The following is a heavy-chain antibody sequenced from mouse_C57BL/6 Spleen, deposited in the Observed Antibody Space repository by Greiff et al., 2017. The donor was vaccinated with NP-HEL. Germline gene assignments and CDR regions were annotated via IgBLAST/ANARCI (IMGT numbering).Heavy chain of an antibody. D-gene: IGHD1-1*01. CDR1: GFTFSSYA. CDR3: ASNYYGSSYLGYFDV. J-gene: IGHJ1*03. V-gene: IGHV5-4*01. Sequence: DVLLVESGGGLVKPGGSLKLSCAASGFTFSSYAMSWVRQTPGKRLEWVATISAGGSYTYYPDNVKGRFTISRDNAKNTLYLQMSHLKSEETAMYYCASNYYGSSYLGYFDVWGTGTTVTVSS. CDR2: ISAGGSYT.